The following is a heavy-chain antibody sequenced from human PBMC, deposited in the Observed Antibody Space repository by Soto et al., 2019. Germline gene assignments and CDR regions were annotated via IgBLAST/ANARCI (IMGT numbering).Heavy chain of an antibody. CDR3: ARGGAVAGHGNWFDP. Sequence: QVQLVESGGGVVQPGRSLRLSCAASGFTFSSYGMHWVRQAPGKGLEWVAVIWYDGSNKYYADSVKGRFTISRDNSKNTLYLQMNSLRAEDTAVYYCARGGAVAGHGNWFDPWGQGTLVTFSS. CDR1: GFTFSSYG. D-gene: IGHD6-19*01. V-gene: IGHV3-33*01. CDR2: IWYDGSNK. J-gene: IGHJ5*02.